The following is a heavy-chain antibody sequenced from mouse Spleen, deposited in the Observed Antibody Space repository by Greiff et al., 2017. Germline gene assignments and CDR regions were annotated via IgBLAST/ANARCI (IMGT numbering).Heavy chain of an antibody. D-gene: IGHD4-1*01. CDR2: INPNNGGT. J-gene: IGHJ1*01. CDR3: ARGLAHWYFDV. V-gene: IGHV1-26*01. Sequence: EVQLQQSGPELVKPGASVKISCKASGYTFTDYYMNWVKQSHGKSLEWIGDINPNNGGTSYNQKFKGKATLTVDKSSSTAYMELRSLTSEDSAVYYCARGLAHWYFDVWGAGTTVTVSS. CDR1: GYTFTDYY.